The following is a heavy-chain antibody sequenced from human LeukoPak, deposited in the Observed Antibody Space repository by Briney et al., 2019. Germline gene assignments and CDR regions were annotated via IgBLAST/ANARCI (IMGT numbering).Heavy chain of an antibody. J-gene: IGHJ6*03. CDR3: ARRAHSSVWEYFFYYMDV. Sequence: GGSLRLSCAASGFTFSSYAMHWVRQPPGKGLEWVAVISYDGSNKYYADSVKGRFTISRDNSKNTLYLQMNSLRAEDTAVYYCARRAHSSVWEYFFYYMDVWGKGTTVIVSS. CDR1: GFTFSSYA. D-gene: IGHD5/OR15-5a*01. V-gene: IGHV3-30*04. CDR2: ISYDGSNK.